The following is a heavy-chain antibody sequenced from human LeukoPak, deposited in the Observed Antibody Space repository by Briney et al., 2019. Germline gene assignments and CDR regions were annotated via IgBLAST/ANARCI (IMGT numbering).Heavy chain of an antibody. J-gene: IGHJ4*02. CDR3: AKDLTSVTTGRNYFDY. CDR1: GFTFDSFA. Sequence: GGSLRLSCAASGFTFDSFAMSWVRQTPGKGLEWVSSISNSGGTTYYADSVKGRFTISRDNSNNTLYLQMNSMRAEDTARYSCAKDLTSVTTGRNYFDYWGLGTLVTVSS. CDR2: ISNSGGTT. D-gene: IGHD4-17*01. V-gene: IGHV3-23*01.